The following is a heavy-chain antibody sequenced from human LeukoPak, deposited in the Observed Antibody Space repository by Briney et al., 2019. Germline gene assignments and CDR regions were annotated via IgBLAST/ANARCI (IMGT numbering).Heavy chain of an antibody. CDR2: INHSGRT. J-gene: IGHJ5*02. Sequence: SETLSLTCAVYGGSFSGYYWSWIRQPPGKGREWIGAINHSGRTNYNPSLKSRVTISVDTSKNQFSLKLSSVTAADTAVYYCAGGTGYANWFDPWGQGTLVTVSS. CDR1: GGSFSGYY. V-gene: IGHV4-34*01. CDR3: AGGTGYANWFDP. D-gene: IGHD5-18*01.